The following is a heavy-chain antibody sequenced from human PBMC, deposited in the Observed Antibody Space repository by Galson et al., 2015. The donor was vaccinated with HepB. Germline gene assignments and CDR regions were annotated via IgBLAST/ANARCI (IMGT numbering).Heavy chain of an antibody. CDR3: ARHPVVNGINGEYYYGMDV. CDR1: GYSFTNSW. V-gene: IGHV5-51*01. Sequence: QSGAEVKKPGESLKISCKGSGYSFTNSWIGWVRQMPGKGLEWMGIIHPGDSDPRYSPSFQGQVTISADKSISTAYLQWTSLRASDTAMYYCARHPVVNGINGEYYYGMDVWGQGTTVTVSS. D-gene: IGHD3-22*01. J-gene: IGHJ6*02. CDR2: IHPGDSDP.